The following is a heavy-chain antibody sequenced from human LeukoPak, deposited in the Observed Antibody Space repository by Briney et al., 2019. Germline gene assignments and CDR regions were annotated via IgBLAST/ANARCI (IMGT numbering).Heavy chain of an antibody. CDR3: ARYGSAWAFDY. Sequence: SETLSLTCTVSGDSISPYYWSWIRQSPGKGLEWIGYVYYSGSSNYNPSLKSRVTISVDTSKNHFPLKLSSVTAADTAVYYCARYGSAWAFDYWGQGALVTVSS. V-gene: IGHV4-59*01. CDR1: GDSISPYY. CDR2: VYYSGSS. D-gene: IGHD1-26*01. J-gene: IGHJ4*02.